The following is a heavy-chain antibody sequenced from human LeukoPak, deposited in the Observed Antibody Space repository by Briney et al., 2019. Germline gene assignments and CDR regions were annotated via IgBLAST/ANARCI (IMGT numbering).Heavy chain of an antibody. D-gene: IGHD5-24*01. V-gene: IGHV3-30*02. CDR1: GFTISSNG. CDR2: IRYDGSNK. CDR3: AKAVDGYNQFDY. Sequence: PAGSLRLSCAASGFTISSNGMHWVRQAPGKGLEWVAFIRYDGSNKYYADSVKVRFTISRDNSKTTLYLQMNRLRAEDTAVYYCAKAVDGYNQFDYWGQGTLVTVCS. J-gene: IGHJ4*02.